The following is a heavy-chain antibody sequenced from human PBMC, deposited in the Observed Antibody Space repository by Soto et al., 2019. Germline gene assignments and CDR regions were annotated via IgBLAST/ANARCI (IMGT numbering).Heavy chain of an antibody. Sequence: QVQLVQSGAEVKKPGASVKVSCKASGYTFTSYGISWVRQAPGQGLEWMGWISAYNGNTNYAQKLQGRXPXTXXTSASTPYMELRRLRSDDTAVCYCARAAGGAALDPWGQGTLVTVSS. CDR1: GYTFTSYG. CDR3: ARAAGGAALDP. D-gene: IGHD6-25*01. J-gene: IGHJ5*02. CDR2: ISAYNGNT. V-gene: IGHV1-18*01.